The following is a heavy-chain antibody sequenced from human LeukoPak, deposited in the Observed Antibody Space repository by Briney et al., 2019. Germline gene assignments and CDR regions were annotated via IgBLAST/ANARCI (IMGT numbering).Heavy chain of an antibody. CDR2: ISSSGSTI. V-gene: IGHV3-48*03. CDR1: GFTFSSYD. Sequence: GGSLRLSCAASGFTFSSYDMTWVRQAPGKGLEWVSYISSSGSTIYYADSVKGRFTISRDNAKNSLYLQMNSLRAEDTAVYYCAELGITMIGGVWGKGTTVTISS. D-gene: IGHD3-10*02. J-gene: IGHJ6*04. CDR3: AELGITMIGGV.